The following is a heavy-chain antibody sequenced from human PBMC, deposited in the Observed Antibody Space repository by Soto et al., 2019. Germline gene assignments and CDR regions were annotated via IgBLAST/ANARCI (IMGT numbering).Heavy chain of an antibody. V-gene: IGHV1-18*01. D-gene: IGHD3-22*01. CDR3: ARIMAGYYYDSSGPFDP. CDR2: ISAYNGNT. Sequence: ASVKVSCTASGYTFTSYGISWVRQAPGQGLEWMGWISAYNGNTNYAQKLQGRVTMTTDTSTSTAYMELRSLRSDDTAVYYCARIMAGYYYDSSGPFDPWGQGTLVTVSS. J-gene: IGHJ5*02. CDR1: GYTFTSYG.